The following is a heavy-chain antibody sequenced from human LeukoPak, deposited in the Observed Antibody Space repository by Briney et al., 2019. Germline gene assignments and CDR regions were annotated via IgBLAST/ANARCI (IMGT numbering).Heavy chain of an antibody. V-gene: IGHV1-2*02. CDR2: INPNSGGT. J-gene: IGHJ4*02. CDR1: GYTFPGYY. Sequence: ASVKVSCKASGYTFPGYYMHWVRQAPGHGLEGMGWINPNSGGTNYAQKFQGRVTMTRDTSISTAYMELSRLRSDDTAVYYCARVPLYSSSPWYFDYWGQGTLVTVSS. D-gene: IGHD6-13*01. CDR3: ARVPLYSSSPWYFDY.